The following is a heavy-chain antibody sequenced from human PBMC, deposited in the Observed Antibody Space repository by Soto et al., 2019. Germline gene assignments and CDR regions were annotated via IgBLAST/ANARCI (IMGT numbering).Heavy chain of an antibody. CDR3: ARVGRDYGYXY. CDR2: IIPILGIA. V-gene: IGHV1-69*02. CDR1: GGTFSSYT. D-gene: IGHD5-18*01. Sequence: GASVKVSCKASGGTFSSYTISWVRQAPGQGLEWMGRIIPILGIANYAQKFQGRVTITADKSTSTAYMELSSLRSEDTAVYYCARVGRDYGYXYWGQGTLVTVSS. J-gene: IGHJ4*02.